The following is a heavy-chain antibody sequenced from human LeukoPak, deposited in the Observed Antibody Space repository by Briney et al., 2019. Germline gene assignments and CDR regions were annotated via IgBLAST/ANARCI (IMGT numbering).Heavy chain of an antibody. CDR2: IYSSGST. Sequence: SETLSLTCTVAGGSISSSYYYWGWIRQPPGKGLECIGSIYSSGSTYYNPSLKSRVTISVDTSKNQFSLKLTSVTAADTAVYYCARNPVLRYFDWSRRTHYGMDVWGQGTTVTVSS. CDR3: ARNPVLRYFDWSRRTHYGMDV. D-gene: IGHD3-9*01. CDR1: GGSISSSYYY. J-gene: IGHJ6*02. V-gene: IGHV4-39*01.